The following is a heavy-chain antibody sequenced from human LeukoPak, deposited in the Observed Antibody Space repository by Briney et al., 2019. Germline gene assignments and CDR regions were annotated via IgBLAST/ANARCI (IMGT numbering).Heavy chain of an antibody. D-gene: IGHD2-2*02. V-gene: IGHV4-4*07. CDR1: GGSISSYY. CDR3: ARVRIVPAAIGHYYYYGMDV. Sequence: SETLSLTCTVSGGSISSYYWSWIRQPAGKGLEWIGCIYTSGSTNYNPSLKSRVTMSVDTSKNQFSLKLSSVTAADTAVYYCARVRIVPAAIGHYYYYGMDVWGQGTTVTVSS. J-gene: IGHJ6*02. CDR2: IYTSGST.